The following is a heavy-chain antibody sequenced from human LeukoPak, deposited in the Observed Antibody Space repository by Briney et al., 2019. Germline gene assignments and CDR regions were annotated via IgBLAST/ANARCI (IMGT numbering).Heavy chain of an antibody. D-gene: IGHD5-18*01. CDR1: GFTFSSYG. J-gene: IGHJ6*02. CDR3: ARDDARYSYGRIYYYGMDV. Sequence: PGGSLRLSCAASGFTFSSYGVHWVRQAPGKGLEWVAVIWYDGSNKYYADSVKGRLTISRDNAKNSLYLQMNSPRAEDTAVYYCARDDARYSYGRIYYYGMDVWGQGTTVTVSS. V-gene: IGHV3-33*01. CDR2: IWYDGSNK.